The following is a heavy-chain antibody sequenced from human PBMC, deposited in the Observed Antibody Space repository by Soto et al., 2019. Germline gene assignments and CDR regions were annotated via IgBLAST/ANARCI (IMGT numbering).Heavy chain of an antibody. CDR3: AKIAVQRGDTDF. D-gene: IGHD2-21*02. V-gene: IGHV3-23*01. CDR1: GFTIGTHA. J-gene: IGHJ4*02. Sequence: GGSLRLSCTASGFTIGTHAMNWVRQAPGKGLEWVSTISSSSSGTFYADSVKGRFSISRDNWKNTLSLQMNSLRAEDSAVYYCAKIAVQRGDTDFWGQGTLVTVSS. CDR2: ISSSSSGT.